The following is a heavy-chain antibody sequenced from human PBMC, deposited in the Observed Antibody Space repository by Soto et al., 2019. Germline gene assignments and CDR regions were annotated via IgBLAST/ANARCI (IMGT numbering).Heavy chain of an antibody. D-gene: IGHD3-22*01. CDR2: IFYSGST. V-gene: IGHV4-30-4*01. J-gene: IGHJ4*03. CDR1: DGCISSGDYY. CDR3: ARVPFYDSSGRSCYFDY. Sequence: TLALTCTVSDGCISSGDYYGRWIRQPPGKGLECIGYIFYSGSTYYNPSLKSRVNISVDTSKNQFSLKLSSVTAADTAVYYCARVPFYDSSGRSCYFDYWDQGTLVTVSS.